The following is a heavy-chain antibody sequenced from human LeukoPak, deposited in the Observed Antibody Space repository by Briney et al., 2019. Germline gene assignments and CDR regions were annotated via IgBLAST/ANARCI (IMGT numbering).Heavy chain of an antibody. CDR1: GYSFTSNW. CDR3: ARQPEGTWFDP. Sequence: GESLQISCKGSGYSFTSNWISWVRQMPGKGLEWMGGIDPSDSYTNYSPSFQGHVTISADKSISTAYLQWSSLKASDTAMYYCARQPEGTWFDPWGQGTLVTVSS. V-gene: IGHV5-10-1*01. D-gene: IGHD1-1*01. J-gene: IGHJ5*02. CDR2: IDPSDSYT.